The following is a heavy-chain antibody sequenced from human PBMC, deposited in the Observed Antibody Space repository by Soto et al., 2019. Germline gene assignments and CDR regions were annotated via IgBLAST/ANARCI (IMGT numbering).Heavy chain of an antibody. J-gene: IGHJ4*02. CDR2: IYHSGST. V-gene: IGHV4-30-2*01. CDR3: ARRWGRTFDY. D-gene: IGHD7-27*01. CDR1: GGSISSGGYS. Sequence: SETLSLTCAVSGGSISSGGYSWSWIRQPPGKGLEWIGYIYHSGSTYYNPSLKSRVTISVDRSKNQFPLKLSSVTAADTAVYYCARRWGRTFDYWGQGTLVTVSS.